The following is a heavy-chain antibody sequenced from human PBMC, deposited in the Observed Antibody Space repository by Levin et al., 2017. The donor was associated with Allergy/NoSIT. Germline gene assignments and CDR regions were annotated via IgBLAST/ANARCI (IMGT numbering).Heavy chain of an antibody. CDR2: IYYSGST. CDR1: GGSVSSGSY. Sequence: SETLSLTCTVSGGSVSSGSYWSWIRQPPGKGLEWIGYIYYSGSTNYNPSLKSRVTISIDTSKNQFSLKLTSVTAADTAVYYCARGLYRYCTSATCSSWFDPWGQGTLVTVSS. CDR3: ARGLYRYCTSATCSSWFDP. V-gene: IGHV4-61*01. J-gene: IGHJ5*02. D-gene: IGHD2/OR15-2a*01.